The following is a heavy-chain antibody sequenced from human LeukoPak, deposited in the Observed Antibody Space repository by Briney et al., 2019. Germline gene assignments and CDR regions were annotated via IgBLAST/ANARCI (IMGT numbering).Heavy chain of an antibody. D-gene: IGHD6-13*01. J-gene: IGHJ4*02. CDR3: ARDPGYSSSLFDY. CDR1: GGSISSRRYY. Sequence: PSETLCLTCTVTGGSISSRRYYWGWIRQPQGKGLEWIGSIYYSGSTYYNPSLKSRVTISVDTSKNQFSLKLSSVTAADTAVYYCARDPGYSSSLFDYWGQGTLVTVSS. CDR2: IYYSGST. V-gene: IGHV4-39*02.